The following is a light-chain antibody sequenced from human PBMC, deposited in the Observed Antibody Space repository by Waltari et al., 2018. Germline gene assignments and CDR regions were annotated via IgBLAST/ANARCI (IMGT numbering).Light chain of an antibody. J-gene: IGKJ2*01. CDR3: QQYNIRPPDT. Sequence: EIVMTHSPATLSVSPGERATLSCRASQSVKSNLAWYQQKPGQAPRLLIYGAATRVTGIPARCSGSGSGTEFTLTISSLQSEDSAVYFCQQYNIRPPDTFGQGTKLEIK. CDR2: GAA. CDR1: QSVKSN. V-gene: IGKV3-15*01.